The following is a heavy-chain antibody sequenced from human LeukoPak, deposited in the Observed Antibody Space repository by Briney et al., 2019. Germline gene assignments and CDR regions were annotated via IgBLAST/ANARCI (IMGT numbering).Heavy chain of an antibody. CDR3: ASATAPYYAFDI. Sequence: SETLSLTCTVSGGSISSYYWSWIRQPPGKGLEWIGYIYYSGSTNYNPSFKSRVTISVDTSKNQFSLKLSSVTAADTAVYYCASATAPYYAFDIWGQGTMVTVSS. CDR1: GGSISSYY. J-gene: IGHJ3*02. D-gene: IGHD3-10*01. V-gene: IGHV4-59*01. CDR2: IYYSGST.